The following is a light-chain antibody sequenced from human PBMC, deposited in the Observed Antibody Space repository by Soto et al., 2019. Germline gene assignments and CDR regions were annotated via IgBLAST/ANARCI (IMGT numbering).Light chain of an antibody. V-gene: IGKV3-15*01. CDR2: DTS. Sequence: EIVMTQSAVTLSASPGEGATLSCRASQSVDNNVAWYQQKPGQAPRLLIYDTSTRATGIPARFSGSGSGTEFTLTISSLQSEDIAVYYCQQYSNWPPITFGQGTRLEIK. CDR1: QSVDNN. CDR3: QQYSNWPPIT. J-gene: IGKJ5*01.